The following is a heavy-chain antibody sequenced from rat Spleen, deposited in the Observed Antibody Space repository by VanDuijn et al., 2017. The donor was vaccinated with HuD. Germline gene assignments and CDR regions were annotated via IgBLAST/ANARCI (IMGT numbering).Heavy chain of an antibody. CDR3: TRVMLGSIDY. V-gene: IGHV2S12*01. D-gene: IGHD5-1*01. CDR1: GFSLTSNG. J-gene: IGHJ2*01. CDR2: ISTGGNT. Sequence: QVQLKESGPGLVQPSQTLSLTCTVSGFSLTSNGVSWVRQPPGEGLEWIAAISTGGNTYYNSALSSRLSISRDTSKSQVFLKMNSLQTEDTAIYFCTRVMLGSIDYWGQGVMVTVSS.